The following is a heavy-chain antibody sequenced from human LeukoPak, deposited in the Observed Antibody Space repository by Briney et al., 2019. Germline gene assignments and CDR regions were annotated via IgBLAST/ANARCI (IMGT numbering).Heavy chain of an antibody. CDR1: GYTFTGYH. D-gene: IGHD5-24*01. Sequence: ASVKVSCKASGYTFTGYHIHWVRQAPGQGLEWMGRISPNSGGTDYAQKFQDRVAVTRDSSISTAYMELSRLRSDDTAVYYCAREGKDGYNYEFDYWGQGTLVTVSS. J-gene: IGHJ4*02. V-gene: IGHV1-2*06. CDR2: ISPNSGGT. CDR3: AREGKDGYNYEFDY.